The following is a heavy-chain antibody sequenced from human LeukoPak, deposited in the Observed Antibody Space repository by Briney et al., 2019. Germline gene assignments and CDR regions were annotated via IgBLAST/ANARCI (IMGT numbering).Heavy chain of an antibody. Sequence: GGSLRLSCAASGFTFSSYSMNWVRQAPGKGLEWVSYISSSSSTIYYADSVKGRFTISRDNAKNSLYLQMNSLRAEDTAVYYCAKDFGEATVTKFIDYWGQGTLVTVSS. CDR2: ISSSSSTI. D-gene: IGHD4-17*01. CDR3: AKDFGEATVTKFIDY. J-gene: IGHJ4*02. V-gene: IGHV3-48*04. CDR1: GFTFSSYS.